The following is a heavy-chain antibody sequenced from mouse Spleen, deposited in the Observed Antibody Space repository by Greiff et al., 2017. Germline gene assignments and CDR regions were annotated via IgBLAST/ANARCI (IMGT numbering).Heavy chain of an antibody. D-gene: IGHD2-14*01. CDR2: IWRGGST. V-gene: IGHV2-5*01. CDR1: GFSLTSYG. CDR3: AKRRYDVDYAMDY. J-gene: IGHJ4*01. Sequence: QVQLKESGPGLVQPSQSLSITCTVSGFSLTSYGVHWVRQSPGKGLEWLGVIWRGGSTDYNAAFMSRLSITKDNSKSQVFFKMNSLQADDTAIYYCAKRRYDVDYAMDYWGQGTSVTVSS.